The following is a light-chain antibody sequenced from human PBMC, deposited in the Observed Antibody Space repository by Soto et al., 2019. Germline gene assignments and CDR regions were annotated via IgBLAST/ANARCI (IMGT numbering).Light chain of an antibody. CDR1: SYDVGGYNY. CDR2: DVS. V-gene: IGLV2-11*01. CDR3: CSYTIINTWA. J-gene: IGLJ3*02. Sequence: QSVLTQPRSVSGSPGQSVTIYCSGTSYDVGGYNYVSWYQQHAGKAPKLILHDVSKWPSGVPDRFSVSKSGNTASLTISGLQAEDEADYYCCSYTIINTWAFGGGTKLTVL.